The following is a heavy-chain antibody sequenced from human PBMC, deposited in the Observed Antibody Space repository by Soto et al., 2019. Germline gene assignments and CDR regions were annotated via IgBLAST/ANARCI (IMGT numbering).Heavy chain of an antibody. CDR2: IIPIFGTT. CDR3: ARVVTVVKSFHYWYFDL. Sequence: QVQLVQSGAEVKKPGSSVKVSCKASGGTFSSYAISWVRQAPGQGLEWMGGIIPIFGTTNYAQKFQGRVTITADESTSTAYMKLSSLSSEDTAVYYCARVVTVVKSFHYWYFDLWGRGTLVTVSS. CDR1: GGTFSSYA. J-gene: IGHJ2*01. D-gene: IGHD2-15*01. V-gene: IGHV1-69*12.